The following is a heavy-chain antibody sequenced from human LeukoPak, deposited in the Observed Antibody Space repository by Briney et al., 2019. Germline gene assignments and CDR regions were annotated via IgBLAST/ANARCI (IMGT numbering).Heavy chain of an antibody. CDR3: ARRRSGGSFAY. J-gene: IGHJ4*02. CDR2: INHSGST. Sequence: SETLSLTCAVYGGSFSGYYWSWIRQPPGKGLEWIGEINHSGSTNYNPSLKSRVTISVDTSKNQFSLKLSSVTAADTAVYYCARRRSGGSFAYWGQGTLVTVSS. CDR1: GGSFSGYY. D-gene: IGHD2-15*01. V-gene: IGHV4-34*01.